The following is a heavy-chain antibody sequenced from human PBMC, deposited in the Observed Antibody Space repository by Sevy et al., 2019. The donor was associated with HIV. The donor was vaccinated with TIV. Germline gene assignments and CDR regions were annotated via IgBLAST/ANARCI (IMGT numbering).Heavy chain of an antibody. Sequence: ASVKVSCKVSGYTLTQFSMHWVRQAPGKGLEWMTTFDPEDGDPEDGKTIYAQKFLGRGTMTKDTSTDTAYMELSSLRSDDTAVYYCATTKDYYDSSGYPFDYWGQGTLVTVSS. CDR3: ATTKDYYDSSGYPFDY. CDR2: FDPEDGDPEDGKT. J-gene: IGHJ4*02. V-gene: IGHV1-24*01. D-gene: IGHD3-22*01. CDR1: GYTLTQFS.